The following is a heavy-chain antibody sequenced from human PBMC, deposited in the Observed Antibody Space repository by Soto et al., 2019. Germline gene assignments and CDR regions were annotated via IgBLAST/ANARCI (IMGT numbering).Heavy chain of an antibody. V-gene: IGHV3-21*01. J-gene: IGHJ4*02. CDR1: GFTFSSYS. CDR3: ARDMMVGGSYPDY. D-gene: IGHD1-26*01. Sequence: EVQLVESGGGLVKPGGSLRLSCAASGFTFSSYSMNWVRQAPGKGLEWVSSISSSSSYIYYADSVKGRFTISRDNAKNSLYLQMNSLRAEDTAVYYCARDMMVGGSYPDYWGQGTLVTVSS. CDR2: ISSSSSYI.